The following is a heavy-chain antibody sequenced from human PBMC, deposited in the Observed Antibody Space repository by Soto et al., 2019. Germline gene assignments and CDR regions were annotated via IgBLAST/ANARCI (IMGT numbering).Heavy chain of an antibody. Sequence: QPGGSLRLSCAAPGFTFSSYGMHWVRQAPGKGLEWVAVISYDGSNKYYADSVKGRFTISRDNSKNTLYLQMNSLRAEDTAVYYCAKGGLWSGYYTGGHVDYWGQGTLVTVSS. CDR3: AKGGLWSGYYTGGHVDY. CDR2: ISYDGSNK. D-gene: IGHD3-3*01. J-gene: IGHJ4*02. V-gene: IGHV3-30*18. CDR1: GFTFSSYG.